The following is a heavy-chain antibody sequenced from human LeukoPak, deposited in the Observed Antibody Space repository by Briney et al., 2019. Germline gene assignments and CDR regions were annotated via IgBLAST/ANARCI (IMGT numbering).Heavy chain of an antibody. CDR1: GGSISSYY. J-gene: IGHJ4*02. D-gene: IGHD3-10*01. CDR3: ATGNYYGSGSSNEHFDY. V-gene: IGHV4-59*08. Sequence: PSETLSLTCTVSGGSISSYYWSWIRQPPGKGLEWIGYIYYSGSTNYNPSLKSRVTISVDTSKNQFSLKLSSVTAADTAVYYCATGNYYGSGSSNEHFDYWGQGTLVTVSS. CDR2: IYYSGST.